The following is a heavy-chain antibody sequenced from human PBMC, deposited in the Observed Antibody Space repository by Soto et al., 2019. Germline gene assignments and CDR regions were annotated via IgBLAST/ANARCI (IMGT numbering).Heavy chain of an antibody. CDR2: ISGSGGST. V-gene: IGHV3-23*01. CDR1: GFTFSSYA. Sequence: GGSLRLSCAASGFTFSSYAMSWVRQAPGKGLEWVSAISGSGGSTYYADSVKGRFTISRDNSKNTLYLQMNSLRAENTAVYYCAKDLFPSNLRFLEWLTFDYWGQGTLVTVSS. D-gene: IGHD3-3*01. CDR3: AKDLFPSNLRFLEWLTFDY. J-gene: IGHJ4*02.